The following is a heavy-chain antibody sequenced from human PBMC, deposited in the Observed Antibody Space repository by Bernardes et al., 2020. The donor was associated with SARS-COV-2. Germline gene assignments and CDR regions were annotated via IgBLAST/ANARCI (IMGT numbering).Heavy chain of an antibody. CDR1: GFTFSTYW. J-gene: IGHJ5*02. CDR2: IKQDGSEK. D-gene: IGHD3-10*01. Sequence: GGSLRLSCEASGFTFSTYWMMWFRQAPGKGLEWVANIKQDGSEKFYVDSVKGRFTISKDNAKNSVHLQMNSLRSEDTAIYYCAKRGLAYGSGPNWFDPWGQGILVTVSS. V-gene: IGHV3-7*05. CDR3: AKRGLAYGSGPNWFDP.